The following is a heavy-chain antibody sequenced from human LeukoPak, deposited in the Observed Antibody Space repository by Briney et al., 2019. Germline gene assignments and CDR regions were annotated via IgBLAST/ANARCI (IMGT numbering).Heavy chain of an antibody. D-gene: IGHD2-2*02. V-gene: IGHV3-30-3*01. J-gene: IGHJ4*02. CDR1: GFTFSSYA. CDR3: ARERPGRGVAYQLLYITIMRFDY. CDR2: ISYDGSNK. Sequence: PGRSLRLSCAASGFTFSSYAMHWVRQAPGKGLEWVAVISYDGSNKYYADSVKGRFTISRDNSKNTLYLQMNSLRAEDTAVYYCARERPGRGVAYQLLYITIMRFDYWGQGTLVTVSS.